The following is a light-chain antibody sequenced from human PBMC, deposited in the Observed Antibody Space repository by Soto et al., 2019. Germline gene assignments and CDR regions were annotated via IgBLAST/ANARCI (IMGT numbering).Light chain of an antibody. Sequence: EIVLTQSPATLSLSPGERATLSCRASQSVSSYLAWYQQKPGQAPRLLIYDASNRATGIPARFSGSGSGTDVTLTISSREPEDFAVYYCQQRSNWYTFGQGTKLEIK. J-gene: IGKJ2*01. V-gene: IGKV3-11*01. CDR2: DAS. CDR3: QQRSNWYT. CDR1: QSVSSY.